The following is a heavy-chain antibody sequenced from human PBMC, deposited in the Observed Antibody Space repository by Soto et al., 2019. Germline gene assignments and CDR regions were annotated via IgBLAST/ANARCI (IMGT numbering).Heavy chain of an antibody. CDR2: IYWDDDK. V-gene: IGHV2-5*02. CDR1: GFSLSTSGVG. D-gene: IGHD3-10*01. CDR3: AHSFEIYGSGSFNWFDP. Sequence: GFGPTLENTPETLTLTCTFSGFSLSTSGVGVGWIRQPPGKALEWLALIYWDDDKRYSPSLKSRLTITKDTSKNQVVLTMTNMDPVDTATYYCAHSFEIYGSGSFNWFDPWGQGTLVTVSS. J-gene: IGHJ5*02.